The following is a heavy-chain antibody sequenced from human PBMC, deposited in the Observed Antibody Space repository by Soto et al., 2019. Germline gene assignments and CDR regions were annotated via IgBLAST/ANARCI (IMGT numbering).Heavy chain of an antibody. Sequence: GGSLRLSCAASGFTVSSNYMSWVRQAPGKGLEWVSVIYSGGSTYYADSVKGRFTISRDNSKNTLYLQMNSLRAEDTAVYYCARDYGDYDQRSFSYYYYMDVWGKGTTVTVSS. CDR2: IYSGGST. D-gene: IGHD4-17*01. CDR1: GFTVSSNY. CDR3: ARDYGDYDQRSFSYYYYMDV. V-gene: IGHV3-66*01. J-gene: IGHJ6*03.